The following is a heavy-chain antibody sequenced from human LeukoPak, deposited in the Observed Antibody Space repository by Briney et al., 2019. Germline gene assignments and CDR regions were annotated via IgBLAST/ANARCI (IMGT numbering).Heavy chain of an antibody. CDR1: GFTFSSYA. Sequence: GGSLRLSCAASGFTFSSYAMHWVRQAPGKGLEWGAVISYDGSNKYYADSVKGRFTISRDNSKNTLYLQMNSLRAEDTAVYYCARHLVRGGSPLDYWGQGTLVTVSS. V-gene: IGHV3-30*04. D-gene: IGHD3-10*01. CDR2: ISYDGSNK. CDR3: ARHLVRGGSPLDY. J-gene: IGHJ4*02.